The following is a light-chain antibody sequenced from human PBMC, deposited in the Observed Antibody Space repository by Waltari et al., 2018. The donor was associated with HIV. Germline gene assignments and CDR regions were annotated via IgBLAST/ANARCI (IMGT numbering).Light chain of an antibody. CDR3: QQAHSLPWT. Sequence: DIQMTQSPFLVSASVGESVTFTCRASQSIVTWLSWYQQKPGTAPALLIFASSRLQGGIPGRFSGSGSGTNFTLTIRNIQPDDFAIYHCQQAHSLPWTFGQGTKVE. CDR1: QSIVTW. V-gene: IGKV1-12*01. CDR2: ASS. J-gene: IGKJ1*01.